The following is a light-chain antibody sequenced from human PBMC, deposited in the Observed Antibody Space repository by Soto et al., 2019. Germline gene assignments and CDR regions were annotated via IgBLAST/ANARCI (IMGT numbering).Light chain of an antibody. V-gene: IGKV3-15*01. CDR1: QSVSSN. Sequence: EIVMTQSPATLSVSLGERATISCRASQSVSSNLAWYQQKPGQAPRLLIYGASTRATGIPARFSGSGSGTDFTPTISSLEPEDFSVYYCQQRSNWPITFGQGTRLEI. J-gene: IGKJ5*01. CDR2: GAS. CDR3: QQRSNWPIT.